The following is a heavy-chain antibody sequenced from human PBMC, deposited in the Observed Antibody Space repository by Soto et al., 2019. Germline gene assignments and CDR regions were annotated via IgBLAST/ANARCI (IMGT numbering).Heavy chain of an antibody. Sequence: SGPTLVNPTQTLTLTCTFSGFSFTTAGVAVGWIRQTPGGALEWLTLIYYNDDRRFSPSLKTRLTITGDTSKNQVVLSLTNVDPGDTATYFCAHSDGGYEIIYFDFWGQGIPVTVTS. J-gene: IGHJ4*02. V-gene: IGHV2-5*01. CDR1: GFSFTTAGVA. CDR3: AHSDGGYEIIYFDF. D-gene: IGHD5-12*01. CDR2: IYYNDDR.